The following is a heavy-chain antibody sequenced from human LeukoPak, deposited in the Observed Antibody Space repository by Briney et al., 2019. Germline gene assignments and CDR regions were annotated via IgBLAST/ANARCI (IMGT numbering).Heavy chain of an antibody. Sequence: GGSLRLSCAASGFTFSSYSMNWVRQAPGKGLEWVSVIYSGGTTYYADSVKGRFTISKDNSKNTLYQMNSLRAEDTAVYYCARDLYVDIVAPSGMDVWGQGTTVTVSS. CDR3: ARDLYVDIVAPSGMDV. CDR1: GFTFSSYS. CDR2: IYSGGTT. V-gene: IGHV3-66*01. D-gene: IGHD5-12*01. J-gene: IGHJ6*02.